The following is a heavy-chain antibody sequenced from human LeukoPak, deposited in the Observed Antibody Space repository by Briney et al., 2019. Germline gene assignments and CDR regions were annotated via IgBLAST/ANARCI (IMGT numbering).Heavy chain of an antibody. V-gene: IGHV3-74*01. J-gene: IGHJ6*03. CDR2: VNTDGSST. CDR1: GFTFSSYW. Sequence: PGGSLRLSCAASGFTFSSYWMHWVRQAPGKGLVWVSRVNTDGSSTSYADSVKGRFTISRDNAKNTLYLQMNSLRAEDTAVYYCARDIYGGPQVGYYMDVWGKGTTVTVSS. D-gene: IGHD4-23*01. CDR3: ARDIYGGPQVGYYMDV.